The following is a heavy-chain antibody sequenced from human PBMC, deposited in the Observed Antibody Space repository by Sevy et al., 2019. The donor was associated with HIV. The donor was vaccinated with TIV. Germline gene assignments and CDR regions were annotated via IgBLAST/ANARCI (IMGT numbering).Heavy chain of an antibody. CDR3: AKIPRVYDSSGYYYFDY. D-gene: IGHD3-22*01. Sequence: GGSLRLSCAASGFTFSSYAMSWVRQAPGKGLEWVSAISGSGGRTYYADSVKGRFTISRDNSKNTRYLQMNSLRAENTAVDDCAKIPRVYDSSGYYYFDYWGQGTLVTVSS. J-gene: IGHJ4*02. CDR1: GFTFSSYA. V-gene: IGHV3-23*01. CDR2: ISGSGGRT.